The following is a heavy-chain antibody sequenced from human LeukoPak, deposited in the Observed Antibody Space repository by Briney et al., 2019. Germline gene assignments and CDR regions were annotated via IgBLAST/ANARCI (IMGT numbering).Heavy chain of an antibody. Sequence: SSETLSLTCSVSGDSITGYYWGWIRQPPGKGLEWIGEINHSGSTNYNPSLKSRVTISVDTSKNQFSLKQSSVTAADTAVYYCASQYCSGGSCYQNWFDPWGQGTLVTASS. CDR1: GDSITGYY. D-gene: IGHD2-15*01. CDR3: ASQYCSGGSCYQNWFDP. CDR2: INHSGST. V-gene: IGHV4-34*01. J-gene: IGHJ5*02.